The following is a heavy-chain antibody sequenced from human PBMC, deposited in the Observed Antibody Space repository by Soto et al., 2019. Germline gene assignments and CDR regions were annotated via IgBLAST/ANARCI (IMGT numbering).Heavy chain of an antibody. CDR3: ARSRVRGGYYFDY. D-gene: IGHD3-16*01. Sequence: ASVKVSCKASGYTFTTYAIHWVRQAPGQSLEWMGWINTDNGNTYYSQKMQARVTITRDTSASTAYMELSRLRSEDTAVYYCARSRVRGGYYFDYWGQGARVNVSS. CDR1: GYTFTTYA. J-gene: IGHJ4*02. CDR2: INTDNGNT. V-gene: IGHV1-3*04.